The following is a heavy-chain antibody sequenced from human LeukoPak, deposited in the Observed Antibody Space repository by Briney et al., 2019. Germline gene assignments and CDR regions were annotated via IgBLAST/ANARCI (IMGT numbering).Heavy chain of an antibody. CDR1: GYTFTSYD. Sequence: ASVKVSCKASGYTFTSYDINWVRQATGQGLEWMGWMNPNSANTGYAQKFQGRVTMTRDTSISTAYMELSSLRSEETAVYYCARGKRDQWLEGHFDYWGQGTLVTVSS. D-gene: IGHD6-19*01. CDR2: MNPNSANT. CDR3: ARGKRDQWLEGHFDY. V-gene: IGHV1-8*01. J-gene: IGHJ4*02.